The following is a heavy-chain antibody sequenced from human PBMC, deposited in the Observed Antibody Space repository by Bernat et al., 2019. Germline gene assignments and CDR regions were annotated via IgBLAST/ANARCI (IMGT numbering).Heavy chain of an antibody. CDR3: ARDGGDGSSWATPSSFDY. V-gene: IGHV3-33*01. J-gene: IGHJ4*02. CDR2: IWYDGSNK. D-gene: IGHD6-13*01. CDR1: GFTFSSYG. Sequence: QVQLVESGGGVVQPGRSLRLSCAASGFTFSSYGMHWVRQAPGKGLEWVAVIWYDGSNKYYADSVKGRFTISRDNSKNTLYLQMNSLRAEDTAVYYCARDGGDGSSWATPSSFDYWGQGTLVTVSS.